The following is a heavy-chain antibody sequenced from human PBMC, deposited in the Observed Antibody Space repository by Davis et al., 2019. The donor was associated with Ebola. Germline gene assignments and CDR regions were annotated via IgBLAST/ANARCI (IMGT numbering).Heavy chain of an antibody. Sequence: GESLKISCAASGFDFNNYAMNWVRQTPGRGLEWVSAISGSGDRTFYADSAKGRFTISRDNSKNTLYLQMTSLRAEDAAIYYCAKDPRANNAWYRWFFDYWGQGTLVSVSS. CDR3: AKDPRANNAWYRWFFDY. D-gene: IGHD2-8*02. CDR1: GFDFNNYA. V-gene: IGHV3-23*01. J-gene: IGHJ4*02. CDR2: ISGSGDRT.